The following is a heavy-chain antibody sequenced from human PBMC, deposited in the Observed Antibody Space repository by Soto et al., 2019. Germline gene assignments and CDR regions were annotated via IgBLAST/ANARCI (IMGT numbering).Heavy chain of an antibody. CDR2: VNHSGTT. D-gene: IGHD2-2*01. CDR1: GGSFSVSY. J-gene: IGHJ4*02. CDR3: ARGIGYCSSINCYSSRRLRFDS. V-gene: IGHV4-34*01. Sequence: PSETLSLTCAVYGGSFSVSYWTWIRQSPEKGLEWIGEVNHSGTTYYNPSLKTRVTISVHTPKNQFSLKMSSVTAADTAVYYCARGIGYCSSINCYSSRRLRFDSWGQGTLVTVSS.